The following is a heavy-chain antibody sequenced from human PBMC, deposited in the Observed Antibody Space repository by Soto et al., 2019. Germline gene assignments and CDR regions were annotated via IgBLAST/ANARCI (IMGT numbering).Heavy chain of an antibody. D-gene: IGHD2-15*01. CDR1: GDFITNSLYY. V-gene: IGHV4-39*01. Sequence: QLRLQESGPGLAKPSETLSLTCTVSGDFITNSLYYWVWIRQPPGKGLEWIGSFYNSGGTRYNPSLKCRVTMSVDTSTNQLSLRVNSVTAADSAVYYCARQGRNTPIAQRRHYAMDVWGQGTTVTVSS. J-gene: IGHJ6*02. CDR2: FYNSGGT. CDR3: ARQGRNTPIAQRRHYAMDV.